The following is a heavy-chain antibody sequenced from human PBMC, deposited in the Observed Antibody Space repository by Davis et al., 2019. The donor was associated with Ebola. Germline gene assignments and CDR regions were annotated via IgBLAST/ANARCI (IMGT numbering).Heavy chain of an antibody. CDR2: INHSGST. CDR3: ARAGIAAAGPRNAFDI. Sequence: GSLRLSCAVYGGSFSGYYWSWIRQPPGKGLEWIGEINHSGSTNYNPSLKSRVTISVDTSKNQFSLKLSSVTAADTAVYYCARAGIAAAGPRNAFDIWGQGTMVTVSS. V-gene: IGHV4-34*01. J-gene: IGHJ3*02. CDR1: GGSFSGYY. D-gene: IGHD6-13*01.